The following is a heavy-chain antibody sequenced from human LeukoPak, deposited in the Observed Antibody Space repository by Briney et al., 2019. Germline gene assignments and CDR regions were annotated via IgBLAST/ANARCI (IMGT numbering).Heavy chain of an antibody. CDR1: GFTFSSYS. Sequence: GGSLRLSCAASGFTFSSYSMNWVRQAPGKGLEWVSSISSRGTYIYYADSVKGRFTISRDNAKNSLYLQMNSLRAEDTAVYYCARGQRGYIVVVPAGEDAFDIWGQGTMVTVSS. J-gene: IGHJ3*02. V-gene: IGHV3-21*01. CDR2: ISSRGTYI. CDR3: ARGQRGYIVVVPAGEDAFDI. D-gene: IGHD2-2*01.